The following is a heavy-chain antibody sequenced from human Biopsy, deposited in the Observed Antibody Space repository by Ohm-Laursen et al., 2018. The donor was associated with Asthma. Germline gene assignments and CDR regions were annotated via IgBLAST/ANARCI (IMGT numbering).Heavy chain of an antibody. Sequence: ASVKVSCKAPGGTFSNFAISWVRQAPGQGLEWLGGIMTVFGTTNYAQKFQGRVTITADESTSTAYMEVSSLRSEDTAIYYCARRQVGYSSGWSLLLKKIYYSGMDVWGQGTAVTVSS. CDR3: ARRQVGYSSGWSLLLKKIYYSGMDV. CDR2: IMTVFGTT. J-gene: IGHJ6*02. D-gene: IGHD6-19*01. CDR1: GGTFSNFA. V-gene: IGHV1-69*13.